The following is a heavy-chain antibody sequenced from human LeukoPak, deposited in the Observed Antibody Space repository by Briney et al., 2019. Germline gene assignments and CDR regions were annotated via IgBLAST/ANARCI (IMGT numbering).Heavy chain of an antibody. CDR3: ARGVYYFDY. V-gene: IGHV4-59*12. Sequence: SETLSLTCTVSGGSISSYYWSWIRQPPGKGLEWIGYIYYSGSTNYNPSLKSRVTTSVDTSKNQFSLKLSSVTAADTAVYYCARGVYYFDYWGQGTLVTVSS. J-gene: IGHJ4*02. CDR2: IYYSGST. CDR1: GGSISSYY.